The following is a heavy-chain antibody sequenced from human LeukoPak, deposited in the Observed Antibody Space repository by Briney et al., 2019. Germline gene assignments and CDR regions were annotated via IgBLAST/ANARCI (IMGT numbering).Heavy chain of an antibody. Sequence: GGSLRLSCAASGFTFSSYSVNWVRQAPGKGLEWVSSISSSSSYIYYADSVKGRFTISRDNAKNSLYLQMNSLRAEDTAVYYCARDGGYCSGGSCYNLDYWGQGTLVTVSS. CDR2: ISSSSSYI. CDR1: GFTFSSYS. D-gene: IGHD2-15*01. J-gene: IGHJ4*02. V-gene: IGHV3-21*01. CDR3: ARDGGYCSGGSCYNLDY.